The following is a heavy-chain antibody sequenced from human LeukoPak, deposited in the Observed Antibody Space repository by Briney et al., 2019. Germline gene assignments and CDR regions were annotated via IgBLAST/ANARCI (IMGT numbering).Heavy chain of an antibody. CDR2: INTNTGNP. J-gene: IGHJ4*02. CDR1: GYTFTTYA. CDR3: ARGGHRRGSGSLYFDY. V-gene: IGHV7-4-1*02. Sequence: APVKVSCKASGYTFTTYAMNWVRQAPGQGLEWMGWINTNTGNPTYAQGFTGRFVFSLDTSVSTAYLQISSLKAEDTAVFYCARGGHRRGSGSLYFDYWGQGTLVTVSS. D-gene: IGHD3-10*01.